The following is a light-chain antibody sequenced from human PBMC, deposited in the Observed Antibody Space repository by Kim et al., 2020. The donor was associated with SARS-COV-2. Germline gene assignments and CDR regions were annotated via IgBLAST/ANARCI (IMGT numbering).Light chain of an antibody. Sequence: LSTGDRASLSCRDSHSVSSSYLAWYQQKPGQAPRLLIYGASSRATGIPDRFSGSGSRTDFTLTISRLEPEDVAVYYCQQYGSSPLTFGGGTKVEI. CDR2: GAS. CDR1: HSVSSSY. J-gene: IGKJ4*01. V-gene: IGKV3-20*01. CDR3: QQYGSSPLT.